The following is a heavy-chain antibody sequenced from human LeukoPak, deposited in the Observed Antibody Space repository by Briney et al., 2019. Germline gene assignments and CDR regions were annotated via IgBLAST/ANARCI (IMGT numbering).Heavy chain of an antibody. D-gene: IGHD1-26*01. CDR1: GGSITTTNW. Sequence: PSETLSLTCGVSGGSITTTNWWSWVRRFPGQGLQWIGEVSLEGVRNYNPSLTSRVTMSLDRAKNLLSLNLNSVTAADTAVYYCTRESGPYCPFGYWGQGTLVVVPS. J-gene: IGHJ4*02. CDR2: VSLEGVR. CDR3: TRESGPYCPFGY. V-gene: IGHV4-4*02.